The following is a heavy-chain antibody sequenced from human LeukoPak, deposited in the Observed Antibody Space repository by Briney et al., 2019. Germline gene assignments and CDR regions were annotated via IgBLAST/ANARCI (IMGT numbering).Heavy chain of an antibody. V-gene: IGHV3-21*01. D-gene: IGHD2/OR15-2a*01. CDR1: GFTFSNYI. Sequence: GGSLRLSCAASGFTFSNYIMNWVRQAPGKGLEWVSSINNIASHIYYVDSVRGRFTISRDNAKNSVSLQMNNLRAEDTAVYYCTRDATQYLRYGYFDSWGQGILVTVSS. J-gene: IGHJ4*02. CDR2: INNIASHI. CDR3: TRDATQYLRYGYFDS.